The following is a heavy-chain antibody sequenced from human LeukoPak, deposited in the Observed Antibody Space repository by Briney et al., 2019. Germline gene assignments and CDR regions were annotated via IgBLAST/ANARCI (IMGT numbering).Heavy chain of an antibody. CDR2: INTNTGNP. CDR3: ARDMWGGSGPSYYYYYYGMDV. V-gene: IGHV7-4-1*02. D-gene: IGHD6-25*01. CDR1: GYTFTSYA. J-gene: IGHJ6*02. Sequence: ASVKVSCKASGYTFTSYAMNWVRQAPGQGLEWMGWINTNTGNPTYAQGFTGRFVFSLDTSVSTAYLQISSLKAEDTAVYYCARDMWGGSGPSYYYYYYGMDVWGQGTTVTVSS.